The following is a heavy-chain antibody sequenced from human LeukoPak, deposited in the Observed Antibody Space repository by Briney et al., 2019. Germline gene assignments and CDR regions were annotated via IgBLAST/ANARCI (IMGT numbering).Heavy chain of an antibody. V-gene: IGHV1-18*01. Sequence: ASVKVSCKASGYTFTSYGISWVRQAPGQGLEWMGWISAYNGNTNYAQKLQGRVTMTTDTSTSTAYMELRSLRSDDTAVYYCVRDGRSSSWTYYYYGMDVWGQGTTVTVSS. J-gene: IGHJ6*02. CDR2: ISAYNGNT. CDR3: VRDGRSSSWTYYYYGMDV. CDR1: GYTFTSYG. D-gene: IGHD6-13*01.